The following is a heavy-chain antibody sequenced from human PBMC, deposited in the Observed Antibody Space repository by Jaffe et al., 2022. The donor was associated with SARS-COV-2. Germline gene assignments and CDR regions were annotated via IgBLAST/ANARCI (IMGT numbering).Heavy chain of an antibody. D-gene: IGHD6-19*01. J-gene: IGHJ6*02. CDR1: GFTFSDHY. CDR2: TRNKANSYTT. V-gene: IGHV3-72*01. Sequence: EVQLVESGGGLVQPGGSLRLSCAASGFTFSDHYMDWVRQAPGKGLEWVGRTRNKANSYTTEYAASVKGRFTISRDDSKNSLYLQMNSLKTEDTAVYYCARDGSGWPHYYYGMDVWGQGTTVTVSS. CDR3: ARDGSGWPHYYYGMDV.